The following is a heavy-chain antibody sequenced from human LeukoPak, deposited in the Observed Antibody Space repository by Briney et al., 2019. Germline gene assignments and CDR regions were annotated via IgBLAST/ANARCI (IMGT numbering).Heavy chain of an antibody. Sequence: ASVKLSRTASGYSFTSYAMHWVRQAPGQRLEWMGWSNIGNGNTKYSQEFHGRVTITSDTSASTAYMELRSQRSEAAAVYYYSRELTDPRISYDMDVWGQGTTVTVSS. J-gene: IGHJ6*02. CDR1: GYSFTSYA. V-gene: IGHV1-3*02. D-gene: IGHD3-16*01. CDR2: SNIGNGNT. CDR3: SRELTDPRISYDMDV.